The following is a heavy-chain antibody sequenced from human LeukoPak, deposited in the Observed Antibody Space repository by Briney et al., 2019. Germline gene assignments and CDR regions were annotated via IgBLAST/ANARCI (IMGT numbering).Heavy chain of an antibody. CDR3: ARGRDWNYLFFDY. CDR1: GGSISSYY. V-gene: IGHV4-4*07. Sequence: ETLSLTCTVSGGSISSYYWSWIRQPAGKGLEWIGRIYTSGITNYNPSLPSRVTMSVDTSKNQFSLKLNSVTAADTAVYYCARGRDWNYLFFDYWGQGTLVTVSS. CDR2: IYTSGIT. D-gene: IGHD1-7*01. J-gene: IGHJ4*02.